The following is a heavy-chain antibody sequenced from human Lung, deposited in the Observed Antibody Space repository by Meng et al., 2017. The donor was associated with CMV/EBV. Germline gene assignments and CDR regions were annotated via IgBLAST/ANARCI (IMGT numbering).Heavy chain of an antibody. CDR2: ISTTSTYI. J-gene: IGHJ6*02. CDR3: AGFGVTITNGLDV. Sequence: GGSXRLXXTTSGFTFSAFSMNWVRQAPGKGLEWVSSISTTSTYIYYADSLKGRFTISRDNAKNSLYLHMNSLRVEDTAVYYCAGFGVTITNGLDVWGQGTXVTVSS. V-gene: IGHV3-21*01. D-gene: IGHD3-3*01. CDR1: GFTFSAFS.